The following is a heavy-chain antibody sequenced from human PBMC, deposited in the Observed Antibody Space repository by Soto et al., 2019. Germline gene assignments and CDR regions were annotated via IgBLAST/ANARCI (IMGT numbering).Heavy chain of an antibody. CDR3: AKPYGGNSGAPYYYYGMDV. CDR2: ISSSGGIT. Sequence: GGALRLSCAASGLTVSSYPMSWVRQAPGKGLEWGSAISSSGGITYYADSVRGRFTISRDNSKNTLSLQMNSLRAEDTAVYYCAKPYGGNSGAPYYYYGMDVWGQGTTVNVS. V-gene: IGHV3-23*01. J-gene: IGHJ6*02. CDR1: GLTVSSYP. D-gene: IGHD4-17*01.